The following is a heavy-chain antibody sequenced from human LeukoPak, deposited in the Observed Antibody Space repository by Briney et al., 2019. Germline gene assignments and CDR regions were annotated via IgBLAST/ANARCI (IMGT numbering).Heavy chain of an antibody. CDR1: GFTFSSYW. CDR3: ARVKRGYDILTGYYMYPATFDY. CDR2: INSDGSST. D-gene: IGHD3-9*01. Sequence: TGGSLRLSCAASGFTFSSYWMHWVRQAPGKGLVWVSRINSDGSSTSYADSVKGRFTISRGNAKNTLYLQMNSLRAEDTAVYYCARVKRGYDILTGYYMYPATFDYWGQGTLVTVSS. J-gene: IGHJ4*02. V-gene: IGHV3-74*01.